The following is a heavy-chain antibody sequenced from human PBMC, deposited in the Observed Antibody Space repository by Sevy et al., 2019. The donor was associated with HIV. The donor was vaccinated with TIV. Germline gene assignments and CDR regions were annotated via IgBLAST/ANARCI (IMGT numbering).Heavy chain of an antibody. CDR1: GYTFTSYD. J-gene: IGHJ4*02. CDR3: ARAGSGWYDHYFDD. Sequence: ASVKVSCKTSGYTFTSYDINWVRQATGQGLEWMGWMSPKSGNTGYAQKFQGRLTMTRNTSLSTAHMELSSLRSDDTAVYYCARAGSGWYDHYFDDWGQGTLVTVSS. V-gene: IGHV1-8*01. D-gene: IGHD6-19*01. CDR2: MSPKSGNT.